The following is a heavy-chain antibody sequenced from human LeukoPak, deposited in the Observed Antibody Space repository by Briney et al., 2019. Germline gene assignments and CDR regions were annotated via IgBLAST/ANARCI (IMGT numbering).Heavy chain of an antibody. V-gene: IGHV3-30*02. J-gene: IGHJ4*02. D-gene: IGHD6-13*01. CDR2: IRYDGSNK. Sequence: PGGSLRLSCAASRFTFSNYDMHWVRQAPGKGLEWVAFIRYDGSNKYYADSVKGRFTISRDNSKNTLYLQMNSLRAEDTAVYYCAGIAAAGTTHWGQGTLVTVSS. CDR1: RFTFSNYD. CDR3: AGIAAAGTTH.